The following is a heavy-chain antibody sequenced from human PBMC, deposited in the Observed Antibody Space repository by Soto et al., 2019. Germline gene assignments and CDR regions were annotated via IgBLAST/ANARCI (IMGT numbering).Heavy chain of an antibody. Sequence: MTWIRQAPGKGLEWVSYMSSSGGDIYYAESVKGRFTISRDNAHNSLYLQMNSLRADDTALYYCARIGQNYYYGLDVWGQGTTVTVSS. CDR2: MSSSGGDI. CDR3: ARIGQNYYYGLDV. D-gene: IGHD3-16*01. V-gene: IGHV3-11*01. J-gene: IGHJ6*02.